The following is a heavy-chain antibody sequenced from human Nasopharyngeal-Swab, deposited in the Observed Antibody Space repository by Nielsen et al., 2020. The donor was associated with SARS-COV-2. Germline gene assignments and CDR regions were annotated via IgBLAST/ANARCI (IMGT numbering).Heavy chain of an antibody. CDR1: GFTFDNYA. Sequence: GESLKISCAASGFTFDNYAMSWVRQPPGKGLEWVSAISGSGGSTYYADSVKGRFTISRDNSKNTLYLQMNSLRAEDTAVYYCARDTSSSGRLDYWGQGTLVTVSS. D-gene: IGHD6-6*01. J-gene: IGHJ4*02. CDR3: ARDTSSSGRLDY. CDR2: ISGSGGST. V-gene: IGHV3-23*01.